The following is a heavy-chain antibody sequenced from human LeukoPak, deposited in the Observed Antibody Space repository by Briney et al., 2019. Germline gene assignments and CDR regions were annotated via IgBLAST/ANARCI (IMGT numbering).Heavy chain of an antibody. V-gene: IGHV3-11*04. CDR2: ISSSTSTI. D-gene: IGHD5-18*01. CDR1: GFTFSDYY. J-gene: IGHJ4*02. Sequence: PGGSLRLSCAASGFTFSDYYMSWIRQAPGKGLEWVSYISSSTSTIYYADSVKGRFTISRDNAKNSLYLQMNSLRAEDTAVYYCARAAMVTRTSLDYWGQGTLVTVSS. CDR3: ARAAMVTRTSLDY.